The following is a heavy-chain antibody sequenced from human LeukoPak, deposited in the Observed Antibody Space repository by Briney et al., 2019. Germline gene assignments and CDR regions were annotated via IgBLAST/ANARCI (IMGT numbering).Heavy chain of an antibody. CDR1: GGSFSGYY. CDR2: INHSGST. Sequence: SETLSLTCAVYGGSFSGYYWSWIRQPPGKGLEWIGEINHSGSTNYNPSLKSRVTISVDTSKNQFSLKLTSVTAADTAVYYCARQDYGEVNWGQGTLVTVSS. V-gene: IGHV4-34*01. J-gene: IGHJ4*02. D-gene: IGHD4-17*01. CDR3: ARQDYGEVN.